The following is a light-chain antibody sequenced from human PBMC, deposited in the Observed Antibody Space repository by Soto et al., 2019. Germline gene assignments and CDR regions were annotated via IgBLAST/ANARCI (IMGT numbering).Light chain of an antibody. CDR3: HQYDNLLT. CDR1: QDISNY. V-gene: IGKV1-33*01. CDR2: DAS. J-gene: IGKJ4*01. Sequence: DIQMTQSPSSLSASVGDRVTITCQASQDISNYLNWYQQKPGKAPKLLIYDASNLETGVPSRFSGSGSGTDFTFTISSLQPEDIATYYCHQYDNLLTFGGGTKVDIK.